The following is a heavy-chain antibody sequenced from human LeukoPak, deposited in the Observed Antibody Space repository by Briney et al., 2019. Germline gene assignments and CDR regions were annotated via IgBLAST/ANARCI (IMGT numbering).Heavy chain of an antibody. Sequence: PSETLSLTCAVSGGSISSGAYSWSWIRQPPGKSLEWIGYIYHSGSTYYNPSLKSRVTISVDRSKNQFSLKLSSVTAADTAVYYCAREPFSRGNSYGTGAFDIWGQGTMVTVSS. D-gene: IGHD5-18*01. J-gene: IGHJ3*02. CDR2: IYHSGST. V-gene: IGHV4-30-2*01. CDR1: GGSISSGAYS. CDR3: AREPFSRGNSYGTGAFDI.